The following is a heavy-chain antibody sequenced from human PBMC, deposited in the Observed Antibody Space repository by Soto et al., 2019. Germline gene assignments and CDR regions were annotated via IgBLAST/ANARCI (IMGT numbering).Heavy chain of an antibody. J-gene: IGHJ4*01. CDR2: INHSGSV. V-gene: IGHV4-34*01. Sequence: PSETLSLTCAVYGGSFHGYYWSWIRQPPGKGLEWIGEINHSGSVTLNPTFKSRVAISVDTSKNQFSLMLTSVTAADTATYYCVRVAYGGNMINGAPFSAFDYWSQGTLVTVSS. D-gene: IGHD7-27*01. CDR3: VRVAYGGNMINGAPFSAFDY. CDR1: GGSFHGYY.